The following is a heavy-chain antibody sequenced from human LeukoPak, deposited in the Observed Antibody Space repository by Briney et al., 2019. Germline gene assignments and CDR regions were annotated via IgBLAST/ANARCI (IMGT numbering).Heavy chain of an antibody. V-gene: IGHV3-7*01. D-gene: IGHD3-22*01. J-gene: IGHJ4*02. Sequence: GGSLRLSCVPSGFTFSSYWMSWVRQAPGKGLEWVANIKQDGSEKYYVGSVKGRFIISRDNAKNSLYLQMNSLRAEDTAVYYCARAMEPYYDSNGCDYWGQGTPVTLSS. CDR3: ARAMEPYYDSNGCDY. CDR1: GFTFSSYW. CDR2: IKQDGSEK.